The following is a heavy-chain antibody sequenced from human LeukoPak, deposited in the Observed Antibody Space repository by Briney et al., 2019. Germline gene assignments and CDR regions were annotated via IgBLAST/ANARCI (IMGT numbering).Heavy chain of an antibody. Sequence: PSETLSLTCTVSGGSISSSSYYWGWIRQPPGKGLEWIGSIYYSGSTYYHPSLKSRVTISVDTSRNQFSLKLSSVTAAETAVYYCARAEAAGTGVPAFNIWGKGQWSPSLQ. V-gene: IGHV4-39*01. D-gene: IGHD6-13*01. CDR1: GGSISSSSYY. CDR2: IYYSGST. J-gene: IGHJ3*02. CDR3: ARAEAAGTGVPAFNI.